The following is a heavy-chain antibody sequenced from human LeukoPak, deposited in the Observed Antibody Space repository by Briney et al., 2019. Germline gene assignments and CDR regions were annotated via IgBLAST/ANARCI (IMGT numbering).Heavy chain of an antibody. D-gene: IGHD4-11*01. CDR1: GYSISSGYY. Sequence: PSETLSLTCTVSGYSISSGYYWGWIRQPPGKGLEWIGSIYHSGSTYYNPSLKSRVTISVDTSKNQFSLKLSSVTAADTAVYYCASNSHYSNYVLRDYYYYYMDVWGKGTTVTVSS. V-gene: IGHV4-38-2*02. J-gene: IGHJ6*03. CDR3: ASNSHYSNYVLRDYYYYYMDV. CDR2: IYHSGST.